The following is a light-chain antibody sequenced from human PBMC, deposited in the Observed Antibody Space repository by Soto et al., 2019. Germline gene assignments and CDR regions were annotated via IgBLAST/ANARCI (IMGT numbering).Light chain of an antibody. CDR3: QQSSDWPLT. Sequence: EIVLTQSPATLSLSPGERATLSCRASQSVSSYLAWYQQSPGQAPRLLIYDVSNGATGIPARFSGSVSGTGFTLTISSLEPEDFAVYYCQQSSDWPLTFGGGTKVEIK. V-gene: IGKV3-11*01. J-gene: IGKJ4*01. CDR1: QSVSSY. CDR2: DVS.